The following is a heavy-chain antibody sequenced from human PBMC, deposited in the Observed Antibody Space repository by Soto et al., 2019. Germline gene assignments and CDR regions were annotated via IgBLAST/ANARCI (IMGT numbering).Heavy chain of an antibody. Sequence: GSLRLSCAASGFNVGAFAVNWVRQAPGKGLEWVSGISVSDSFIYYADSVRGRFSISRDASENILYLQMNSLRVDDTALYYCTRETVAGITGLDYWGPGTLVTVSS. CDR2: ISVSDSFI. D-gene: IGHD1-20*01. CDR3: TRETVAGITGLDY. CDR1: GFNVGAFA. J-gene: IGHJ4*02. V-gene: IGHV3-23*01.